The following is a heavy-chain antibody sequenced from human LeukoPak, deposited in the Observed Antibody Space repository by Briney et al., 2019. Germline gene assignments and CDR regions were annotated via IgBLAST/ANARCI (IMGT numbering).Heavy chain of an antibody. CDR2: ISSSSSYI. Sequence: SGGSLRLSCAASGFTFSSYSMNWVRQAPGKGLEWVSSISSSSSYIYYADSVKGRFTISRDNSKNTLYLQMNSLRAEDTAVYYCAKRDYGDYVLGAETFDYWGQGTLVTVSS. CDR1: GFTFSSYS. J-gene: IGHJ4*02. D-gene: IGHD4-17*01. CDR3: AKRDYGDYVLGAETFDY. V-gene: IGHV3-21*04.